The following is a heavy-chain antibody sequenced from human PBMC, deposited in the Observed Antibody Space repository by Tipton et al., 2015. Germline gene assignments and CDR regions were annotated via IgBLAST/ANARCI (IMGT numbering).Heavy chain of an antibody. D-gene: IGHD3-16*02. J-gene: IGHJ4*02. CDR1: GDSVSSATYF. V-gene: IGHV4-61*01. CDR2: IYYTGST. Sequence: TLSLTCTVSGDSVSSATYFWSWIRQPPGKGLEWIGYIYYTGSTKYNPSLKSRVTMSVDTSKNQFSLKLSSVTAADTAVYYCTRGDYLWGIYRSFDDWGQGTLVTVSS. CDR3: TRGDYLWGIYRSFDD.